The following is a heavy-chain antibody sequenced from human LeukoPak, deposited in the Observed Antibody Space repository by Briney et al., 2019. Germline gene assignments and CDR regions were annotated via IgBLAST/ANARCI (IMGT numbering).Heavy chain of an antibody. CDR2: ISGSGGST. CDR1: GFPFSDYG. Sequence: PGRSLRLSCAASGFPFSDYGMYWVRQAPGKGLEWVSAISGSGGSTYYADSVKGRFTISRDNSKNTLYLQMNSLRAEDTAVYYCASQTSPLDSAAFDIWGQGTMVTVSS. CDR3: ASQTSPLDSAAFDI. D-gene: IGHD3-10*01. V-gene: IGHV3-23*01. J-gene: IGHJ3*02.